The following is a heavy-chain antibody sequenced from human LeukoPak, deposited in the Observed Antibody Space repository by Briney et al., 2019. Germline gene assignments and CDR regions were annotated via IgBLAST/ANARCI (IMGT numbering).Heavy chain of an antibody. D-gene: IGHD3-10*01. CDR1: GYSFTSYW. J-gene: IGHJ3*02. CDR3: ARRSASRVRGVISAFDI. V-gene: IGHV5-51*01. Sequence: GESLKISCKGSGYSFTSYWIGWVRQLPGKGLEWMGIIYPGDSDTRYSPSFQGQVTISADKSISTAYLQWSSLKASDTAMYYCARRSASRVRGVISAFDIWGQGTMVTVSS. CDR2: IYPGDSDT.